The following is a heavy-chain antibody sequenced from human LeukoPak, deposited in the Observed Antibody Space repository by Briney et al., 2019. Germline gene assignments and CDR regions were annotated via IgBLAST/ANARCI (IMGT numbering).Heavy chain of an antibody. CDR1: GFSLHTTGMG. J-gene: IGHJ4*02. V-gene: IGHV2-70*17. CDR3: ARIAPSYYYGSSAPLDY. D-gene: IGHD3-22*01. CDR2: IDWDADT. Sequence: SESGPALVKPTQTLTLTCTFSGFSLHTTGMGMDWIRQPPGKGLEWLERIDWDADTIYRTSLKPRLTISKDSSRNQVVLKLTNMDPVDTATYYSARIAPSYYYGSSAPLDYWGRGTLVTVSS.